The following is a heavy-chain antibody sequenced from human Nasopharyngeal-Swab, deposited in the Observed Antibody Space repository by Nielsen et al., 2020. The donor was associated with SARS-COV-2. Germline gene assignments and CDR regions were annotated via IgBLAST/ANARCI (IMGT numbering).Heavy chain of an antibody. Sequence: WVRQAPGQGLEWMGIINPSGGSATYAQRFQGKVTMTRDTSTSTVFMELSSLKSEDTAVYYYARDRYGSGSFLGYWGQGTLVTVSS. J-gene: IGHJ4*02. D-gene: IGHD3-10*01. CDR3: ARDRYGSGSFLGY. V-gene: IGHV1-46*01. CDR2: INPSGGSA.